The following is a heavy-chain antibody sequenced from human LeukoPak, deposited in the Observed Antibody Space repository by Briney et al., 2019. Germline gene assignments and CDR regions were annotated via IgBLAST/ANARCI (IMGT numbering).Heavy chain of an antibody. D-gene: IGHD3-10*01. V-gene: IGHV4-59*01. Sequence: SETLSLTCTVSDGSITNYDWSWVRQPPGKGLEFIGHVHYSGTANYNPSLRSRVTISIDTSKKHFFLKLKSVTAADTAVYYCARVCCYFDSGSKPNRLDPWGQGTLVTVSS. CDR2: VHYSGTA. CDR3: ARVCCYFDSGSKPNRLDP. J-gene: IGHJ5*02. CDR1: DGSITNYD.